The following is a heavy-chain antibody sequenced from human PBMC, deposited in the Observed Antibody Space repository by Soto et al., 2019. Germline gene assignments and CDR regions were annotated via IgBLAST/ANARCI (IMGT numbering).Heavy chain of an antibody. CDR1: GFTFRSYA. Sequence: VQLLESGGGLVQPGGSLRLSCAASGFTFRSYAMNWVRQAPGKGLEWVAVISYDGSNKYYADSVKGRFTISRDNSKNTLYLQMNSLRAEDTAVYYCARDSLVIVAFDYWGQGTLVTVSS. V-gene: IGHV3-30-3*01. D-gene: IGHD3-22*01. J-gene: IGHJ4*02. CDR2: ISYDGSNK. CDR3: ARDSLVIVAFDY.